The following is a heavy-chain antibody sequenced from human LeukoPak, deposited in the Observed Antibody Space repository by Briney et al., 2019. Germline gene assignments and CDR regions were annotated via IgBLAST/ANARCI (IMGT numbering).Heavy chain of an antibody. CDR3: ARTDYNWENDY. D-gene: IGHD5-24*01. Sequence: SETLSLTCTVSGGSISSISYYWGWIRQPPGKGLEWIGSIYYSGSTSYNPSLESRVTISVDTSKNQFSLKLSSVTAADTAVYYCARTDYNWENDYWGQGTLVTVSS. J-gene: IGHJ4*02. CDR2: IYYSGST. CDR1: GGSISSISYY. V-gene: IGHV4-39*01.